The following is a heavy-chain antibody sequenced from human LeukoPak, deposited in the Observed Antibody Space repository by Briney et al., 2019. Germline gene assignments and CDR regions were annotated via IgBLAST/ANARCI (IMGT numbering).Heavy chain of an antibody. CDR2: INPNSGGT. J-gene: IGHJ4*02. D-gene: IGHD6-19*01. Sequence: ASVKVSCKASGYTFTGYYMHWARQAPGQGLEWMGWINPNSGGTNYAQKFQGRVTMTRDTSISTAYMELSRLRSDDTAVYYCARDRGWYPYYFDYWGQGTLVTVSS. V-gene: IGHV1-2*02. CDR3: ARDRGWYPYYFDY. CDR1: GYTFTGYY.